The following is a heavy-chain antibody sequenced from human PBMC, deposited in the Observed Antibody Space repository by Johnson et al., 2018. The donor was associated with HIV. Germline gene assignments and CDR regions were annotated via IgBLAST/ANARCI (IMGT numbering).Heavy chain of an antibody. CDR1: GFTFSDYY. V-gene: IGHV3-11*04. D-gene: IGHD2-2*02. CDR2: IGSSGTTV. J-gene: IGHJ3*02. CDR3: AKDIPQADAFDI. Sequence: QVPLVESGGGLVQPGGSLRLSCAASGFTFSDYYMSWIRQTPGKGLEWVSYIGSSGTTVYNADSVKGRFSISRDNAKQSLYLKMNSLRAEDTGVYYYAKDIPQADAFDIWSQGTMVTVSS.